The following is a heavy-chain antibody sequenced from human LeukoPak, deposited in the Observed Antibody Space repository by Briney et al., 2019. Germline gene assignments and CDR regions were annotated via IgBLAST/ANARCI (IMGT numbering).Heavy chain of an antibody. Sequence: ASVKVSCKASGYTLTNYALNWVRQAPGQGLEWMGWINTNTGNPTYAQGFTGRFVFSLDTSVNTAYLQISSLKAEDTAIYYCARVRGYCNTTSCYPHYWGQGTLVTVSS. CDR1: GYTLTNYA. J-gene: IGHJ4*02. D-gene: IGHD2-2*01. V-gene: IGHV7-4-1*02. CDR3: ARVRGYCNTTSCYPHY. CDR2: INTNTGNP.